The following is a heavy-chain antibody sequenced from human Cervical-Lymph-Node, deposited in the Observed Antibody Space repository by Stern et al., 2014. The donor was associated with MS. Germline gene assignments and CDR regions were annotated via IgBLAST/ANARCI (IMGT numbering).Heavy chain of an antibody. CDR2: MNAKTGNT. Sequence: QDQLVQSGAEVKKPGASVKVSCKASGYIFTSYEINWVRQATGQGLEWMGWMNAKTGNTGYAQKFQGRVTMTRNTSIRTAYLELSSLRFDDTAVYFCARGRCSTTRCYDYYGLDVWGQGTTVTVSS. CDR1: GYIFTSYE. J-gene: IGHJ6*02. D-gene: IGHD2-2*01. CDR3: ARGRCSTTRCYDYYGLDV. V-gene: IGHV1-8*01.